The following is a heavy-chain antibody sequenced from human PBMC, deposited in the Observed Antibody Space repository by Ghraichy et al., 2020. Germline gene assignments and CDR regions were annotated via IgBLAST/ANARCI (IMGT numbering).Heavy chain of an antibody. CDR1: GGSISSGDYY. V-gene: IGHV4-30-4*01. CDR3: ANYGDHGGFDY. J-gene: IGHJ4*02. D-gene: IGHD4-17*01. Sequence: SETLSLTCTVSGGSISSGDYYWSWIRQSPGKGLEWIGYIYYTGTTYYNPSLKSRVTISVDTSENQFSLHLSSVTAADTAVYYCANYGDHGGFDYWGQGILVAVSS. CDR2: IYYTGTT.